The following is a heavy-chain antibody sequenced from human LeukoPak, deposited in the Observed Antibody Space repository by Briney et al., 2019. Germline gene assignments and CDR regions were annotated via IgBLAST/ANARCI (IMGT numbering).Heavy chain of an antibody. V-gene: IGHV3-30*04. J-gene: IGHJ4*02. D-gene: IGHD4-17*01. Sequence: GGSLRLSCAASGFTFSSYAMHWVRQAPGKGLEWVAVISYDGSNKYYADSVKGRFTISRDNSKNTLYLQMNSLRAEDTTVYYCARGSKSYGDYIRSRIHYFDYWGPGTLVTVSS. CDR3: ARGSKSYGDYIRSRIHYFDY. CDR2: ISYDGSNK. CDR1: GFTFSSYA.